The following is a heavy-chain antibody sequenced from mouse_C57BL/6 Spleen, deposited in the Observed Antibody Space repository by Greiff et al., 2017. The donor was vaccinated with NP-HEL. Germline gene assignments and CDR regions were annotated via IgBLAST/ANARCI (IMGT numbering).Heavy chain of an antibody. D-gene: IGHD2-4*01. J-gene: IGHJ1*03. CDR1: GYTFTSYD. CDR2: IYPRDGST. Sequence: QVQLQQSGPELVKPGASVKLSCKASGYTFTSYDINWVKQRPGQGLEWIGWIYPRDGSTKYNEKFKGKATLTVDTSSSTAYMELHSLTSEDSAVYVCAASVGYDYSYWYFDVWGTGTTVTVSS. V-gene: IGHV1-85*01. CDR3: AASVGYDYSYWYFDV.